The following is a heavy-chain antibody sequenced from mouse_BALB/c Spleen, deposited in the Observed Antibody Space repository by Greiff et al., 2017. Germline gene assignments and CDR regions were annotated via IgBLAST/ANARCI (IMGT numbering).Heavy chain of an antibody. J-gene: IGHJ3*01. CDR3: ARDGPSLLAY. CDR2: IWAGGST. Sequence: QVQLKESGPGLVAPSQSLSITCTVSGFSLTSYGVHWVRQPPGKGLEWLGVIWAGGSTNYNSALMSRLSISKDNSKSQVFLKMNSLQTDDTAMYYCARDGPSLLAYWGQGTLVTVSA. D-gene: IGHD6-2*01. CDR1: GFSLTSYG. V-gene: IGHV2-9*02.